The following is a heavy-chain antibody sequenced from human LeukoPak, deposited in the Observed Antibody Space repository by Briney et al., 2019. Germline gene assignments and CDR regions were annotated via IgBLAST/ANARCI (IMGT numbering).Heavy chain of an antibody. CDR1: GGSISSYY. J-gene: IGHJ2*01. CDR2: IYTSGST. D-gene: IGHD6-19*01. Sequence: SETLSLTCTVSGGSISSYYWSWSRQPAGMGLEWIGRIYTSGSTNYNPSLKSRVTMSVDTSKNQFSLKLSSVTAADTAVYYCATQSSGYYWYFDLWGRGTLVTVSS. CDR3: ATQSSGYYWYFDL. V-gene: IGHV4-4*07.